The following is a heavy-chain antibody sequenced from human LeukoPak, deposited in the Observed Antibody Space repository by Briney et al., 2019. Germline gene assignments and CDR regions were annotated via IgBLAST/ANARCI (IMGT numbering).Heavy chain of an antibody. J-gene: IGHJ4*02. Sequence: SETLSLTCSVSGGSISSSGYYWSWIRQHPGKGLEWIGYIYYSGSTDYNPSLKSRVAISLDASKSQFSLKLSSVTAADTAVYYCARERRRGSYYFDYWGQRTLVTVSS. CDR3: ARERRRGSYYFDY. V-gene: IGHV4-31*03. CDR1: GGSISSSGYY. CDR2: IYYSGST.